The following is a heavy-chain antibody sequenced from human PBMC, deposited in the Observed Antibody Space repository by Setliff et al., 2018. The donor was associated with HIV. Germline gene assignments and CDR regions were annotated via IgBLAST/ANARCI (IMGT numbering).Heavy chain of an antibody. CDR3: ARALAGGSGWNYFDL. J-gene: IGHJ4*02. D-gene: IGHD6-19*01. Sequence: SETLSLTCAVSGISINSGTYYTYYWTWIRQPAGKGLEWIGHVYTTGSASYNPSLESRVTILEALSKNQFSLNLDSVTAADTAVYFCARALAGGSGWNYFDLWGPGTLVTVSS. CDR1: GISINSGTYYTYY. CDR2: VYTTGSA. V-gene: IGHV4-61*09.